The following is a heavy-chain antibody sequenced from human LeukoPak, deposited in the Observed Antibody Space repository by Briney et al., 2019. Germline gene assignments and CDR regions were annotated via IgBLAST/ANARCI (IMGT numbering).Heavy chain of an antibody. CDR2: INHSGST. D-gene: IGHD5-12*01. J-gene: IGHJ4*02. V-gene: IGHV4-34*01. Sequence: SETLSLTCAVYGGSFSGYYWSWIRQPPGKGLEWIGEINHSGSTNYNPSLKSRVTISVDTSKNQLSLKLSSVTAADTAVYYCARGVRLPMGYWGQGTLVTVSS. CDR3: ARGVRLPMGY. CDR1: GGSFSGYY.